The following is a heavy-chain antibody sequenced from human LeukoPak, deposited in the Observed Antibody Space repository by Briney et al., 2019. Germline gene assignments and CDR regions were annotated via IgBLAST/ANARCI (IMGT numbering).Heavy chain of an antibody. Sequence: SQTLSLTCTVSGGSISSGGYYWSWIRQPPGKGLEWIGEINHSGSTNYNPSLKSRVTISVDASKNQFSLKLSSVTAADTAVYYCASIAAAGDDYWGQGTLVTVSS. J-gene: IGHJ4*02. CDR2: INHSGST. CDR3: ASIAAAGDDY. D-gene: IGHD6-13*01. V-gene: IGHV4-30-2*01. CDR1: GGSISSGGYY.